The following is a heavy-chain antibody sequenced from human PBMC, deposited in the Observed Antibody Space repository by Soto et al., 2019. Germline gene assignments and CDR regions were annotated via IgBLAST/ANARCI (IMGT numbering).Heavy chain of an antibody. CDR2: ISAYNGNT. CDR3: ARDETYYDILTGYYLDY. Sequence: ASVKVSCKASGYTFTSYGISWVRQAPGQGLEWMGWISAYNGNTNYAQKLQGRVTMTTDTSTSTAYMELRSLRSGDTAVYYCARDETYYDILTGYYLDYWGQGTLVTVSS. J-gene: IGHJ4*02. CDR1: GYTFTSYG. D-gene: IGHD3-9*01. V-gene: IGHV1-18*01.